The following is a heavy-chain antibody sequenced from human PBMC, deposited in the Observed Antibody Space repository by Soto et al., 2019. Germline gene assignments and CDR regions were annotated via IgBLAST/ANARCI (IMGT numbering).Heavy chain of an antibody. CDR3: ARGQRRNSYSYYYGMDV. CDR1: GGTFSSYA. Sequence: SVKVSCKASGGTFSSYAISWVRQAPGQGLEWMGGIIPIFGTANYAQKFPGRVTITADKSTSTAYMELSSLRSADTAAYYCARGQRRNSYSYYYGMDVWGQGTTVTVSS. D-gene: IGHD5-18*01. V-gene: IGHV1-69*06. CDR2: IIPIFGTA. J-gene: IGHJ6*02.